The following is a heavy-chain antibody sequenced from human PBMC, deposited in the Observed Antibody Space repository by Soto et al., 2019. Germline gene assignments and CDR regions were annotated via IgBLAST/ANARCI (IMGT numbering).Heavy chain of an antibody. V-gene: IGHV3-33*01. CDR1: GFTFSSYG. CDR2: IWYDGSNK. CDR3: ARDLASIYYYYGMDV. Sequence: SGGSLRLSCAASGFTFSSYGMHWVRQAPGKGLEWVAVIWYDGSNKYYADSVKGRFTISRDNSKNTLYLQMNSLRAEDTAVYYCARDLASIYYYYGMDVWGQGTTVTVSS. J-gene: IGHJ6*02.